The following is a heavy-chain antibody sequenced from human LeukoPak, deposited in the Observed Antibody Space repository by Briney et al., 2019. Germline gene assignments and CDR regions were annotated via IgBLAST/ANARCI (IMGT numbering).Heavy chain of an antibody. D-gene: IGHD4-17*01. CDR3: ARDFPSTVPWFDP. V-gene: IGHV3-33*01. Sequence: GGSLRLSCAASGFTFSSYGMHWVRQAPGKGLEWVAVIWYDGSNKYYADSVKGRFTISRDNSKNTLYLQMNSLRAEDTAVYYCARDFPSTVPWFDPWGQGTLFTVSS. CDR1: GFTFSSYG. J-gene: IGHJ5*02. CDR2: IWYDGSNK.